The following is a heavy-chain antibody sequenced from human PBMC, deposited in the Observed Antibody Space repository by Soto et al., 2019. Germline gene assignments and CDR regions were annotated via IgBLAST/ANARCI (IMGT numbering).Heavy chain of an antibody. CDR2: VSWNSGSL. V-gene: IGHV3-9*01. CDR3: AKDMSAEPYGTHAFNI. J-gene: IGHJ3*02. Sequence: DVQLVESGGGLVQPGRSLRLSCAASGFTFDDYAMHWVRQAPGKGLEWVSGVSWNSGSLGYADSVRGRFTISRDNAKNSLYLQMNSLRAEDTALYYCAKDMSAEPYGTHAFNIWGQGTVVTVSS. D-gene: IGHD4-17*01. CDR1: GFTFDDYA.